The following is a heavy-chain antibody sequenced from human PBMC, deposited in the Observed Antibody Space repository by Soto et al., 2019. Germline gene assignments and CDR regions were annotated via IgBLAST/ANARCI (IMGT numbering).Heavy chain of an antibody. CDR1: GGSIISSSYY. CDR2: IYYSGST. D-gene: IGHD2-8*02. J-gene: IGHJ4*02. V-gene: IGHV4-39*01. Sequence: PSETLSLTCTVSGGSIISSSYYWGWIRQPPGKGLEWIGSIYYSGSTYYNPSLKSRVTISVDTSKNQFSLKLSSVTAADTAVYYCARRFRSLLVGGLRGDYFDYWGQGTLVTVSS. CDR3: ARRFRSLLVGGLRGDYFDY.